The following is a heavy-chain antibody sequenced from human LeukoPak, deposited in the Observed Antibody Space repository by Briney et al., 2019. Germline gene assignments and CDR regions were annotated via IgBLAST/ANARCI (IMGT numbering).Heavy chain of an antibody. CDR2: ISRSGDVQ. D-gene: IGHD3-22*01. V-gene: IGHV3-48*03. Sequence: GGSLRLSCAASGFTLSNYEVKWVRQAPGKGLEVLSYISRSGDVQRYSDSVWGRFPSSRANAKNSLYLQMNSLRYEDTAVYYCGRRVSYEGMDVWGQGTTVTVSS. J-gene: IGHJ6*02. CDR1: GFTLSNYE. CDR3: GRRVSYEGMDV.